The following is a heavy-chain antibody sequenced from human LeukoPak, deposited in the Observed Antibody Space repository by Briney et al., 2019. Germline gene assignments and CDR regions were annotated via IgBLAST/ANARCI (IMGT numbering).Heavy chain of an antibody. CDR2: INIDGNKK. CDR3: AKGDYGSGLNYYYGMDV. V-gene: IGHV3-7*03. J-gene: IGHJ6*02. Sequence: PGGSLRLSCAASGFIFSSYWMTWVRQAPGRGLEWVANINIDGNKKDYVGSVKGRFTISRDNAKNSLYLQMNSLRAEDTAVYYCAKGDYGSGLNYYYGMDVWGQGTTVTVSS. D-gene: IGHD3-10*01. CDR1: GFIFSSYW.